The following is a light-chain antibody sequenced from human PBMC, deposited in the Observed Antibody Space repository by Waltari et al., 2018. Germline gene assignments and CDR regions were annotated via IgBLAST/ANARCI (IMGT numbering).Light chain of an antibody. CDR3: SSCSYTPTTTVV. CDR1: FRDVAAYHY. Sequence: QSALTQPASVSGSPGQSITISCTGTFRDVAAYHYVSCYQHHPGKAPKLIIYEVTARPSGFASRFSGSKSGATASLTISGLQAEDEADYNCSSCSYTPTTTVVFGTGTRVTVL. CDR2: EVT. J-gene: IGLJ1*01. V-gene: IGLV2-14*01.